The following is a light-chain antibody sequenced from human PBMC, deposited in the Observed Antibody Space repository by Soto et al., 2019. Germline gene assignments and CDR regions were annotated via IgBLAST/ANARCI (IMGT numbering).Light chain of an antibody. CDR2: AAS. Sequence: DIQMTQSPSSLSASVGDRVTITCRPSRSISNYLNWYQQKSGKAPRLLIYAASSLQPGVPSRFSGTGTGREFTLTITSLQPEDSATYYCQQSYSVPRFGHGTRVDLK. CDR1: RSISNY. J-gene: IGKJ1*01. CDR3: QQSYSVPR. V-gene: IGKV1-39*01.